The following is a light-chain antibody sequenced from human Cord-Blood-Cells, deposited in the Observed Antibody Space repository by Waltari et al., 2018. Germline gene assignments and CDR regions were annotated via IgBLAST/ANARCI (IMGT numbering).Light chain of an antibody. CDR2: YDS. J-gene: IGLJ2*01. CDR1: NIGSQS. CDR3: QVWDSSSDHPV. Sequence: SYVLTQPPSVSVAPGKPARITCGGNNIGSQSVHWYQQKPGQAPVLVIYYDSDRPSGIPERFSGSNSGNTATLTISRVEAGDEADYYCQVWDSSSDHPVFGGGTKLTVL. V-gene: IGLV3-21*04.